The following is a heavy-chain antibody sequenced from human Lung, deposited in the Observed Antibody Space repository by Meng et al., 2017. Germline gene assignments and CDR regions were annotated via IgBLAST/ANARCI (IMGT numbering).Heavy chain of an antibody. Sequence: QVQLVQSGAEVKKPGASVKVSCKSSGYTFTSYDMHWVRQAPGQRLEWMGWINAGNGKPKYSQNFQGRVTITRDTSASTAYMELSSLRSEDTAVYYCARGEGYGTNGVCSPGYWGQGTLVTVSS. V-gene: IGHV1-3*01. CDR2: INAGNGKP. CDR3: ARGEGYGTNGVCSPGY. D-gene: IGHD2-8*01. J-gene: IGHJ4*02. CDR1: GYTFTSYD.